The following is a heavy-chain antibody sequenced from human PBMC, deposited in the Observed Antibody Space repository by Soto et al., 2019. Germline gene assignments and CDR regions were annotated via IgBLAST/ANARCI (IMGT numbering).Heavy chain of an antibody. CDR1: GYTFTSYA. V-gene: IGHV1-3*01. CDR2: INAGNGNT. Sequence: ASVKVSCKASGYTFTSYAMHWVRQAPGQRLEWMGWINAGNGNTKYSQKFQGRVTITRDTSASTAYMELSSLRSEDTAVYYCARDETYYYDSSGYSVYWGQGTLVTVS. CDR3: ARDETYYYDSSGYSVY. J-gene: IGHJ4*02. D-gene: IGHD3-22*01.